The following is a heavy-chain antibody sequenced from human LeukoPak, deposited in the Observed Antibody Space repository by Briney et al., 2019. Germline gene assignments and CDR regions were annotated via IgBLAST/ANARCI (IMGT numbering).Heavy chain of an antibody. CDR3: AGSSGYYYALGY. Sequence: GGSLRLSCAASGFTFSSYSMNWVRQAPGKGLEWVSSISSSSSYIYYADSVKGRFTISRDNAKNSLYLQMNSLRAEDTAVYYCAGSSGYYYALGYWGQGTLVTVSS. D-gene: IGHD3-22*01. V-gene: IGHV3-21*01. J-gene: IGHJ4*02. CDR2: ISSSSSYI. CDR1: GFTFSSYS.